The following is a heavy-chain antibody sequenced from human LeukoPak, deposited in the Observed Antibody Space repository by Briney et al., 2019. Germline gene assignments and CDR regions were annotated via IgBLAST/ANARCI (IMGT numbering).Heavy chain of an antibody. V-gene: IGHV3-48*04. J-gene: IGHJ1*01. D-gene: IGHD2-21*02. CDR2: ISSSSSTI. CDR3: ARGYCGGDCYGD. CDR1: GFTFSTYS. Sequence: GGSLRLSCAASGFTFSTYSMNWVRQAPGKGLEWVSYISSSSSTIYYANSVKGRFTISRDNTKSSLYLQMNSLRAEDMAVYYCARGYCGGDCYGDWGQGTLVTVSS.